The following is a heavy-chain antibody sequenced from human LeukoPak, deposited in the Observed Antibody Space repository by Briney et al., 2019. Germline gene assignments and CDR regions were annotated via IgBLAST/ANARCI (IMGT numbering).Heavy chain of an antibody. CDR1: GYTFTGYY. J-gene: IGHJ6*03. V-gene: IGHV1-2*02. D-gene: IGHD1-26*01. Sequence: ASVKVSYKASGYTFTGYYLHWVRQAPGQGLEWMGWINPNSGGTNYAQKFQGRVTMTRDTSISTAYMELSRLRSDDTAVYYCARGARWELLIYFYYYMDVWGKGTTVTISS. CDR2: INPNSGGT. CDR3: ARGARWELLIYFYYYMDV.